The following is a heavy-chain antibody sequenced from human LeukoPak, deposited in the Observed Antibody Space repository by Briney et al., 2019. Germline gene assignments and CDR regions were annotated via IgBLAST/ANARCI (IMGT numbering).Heavy chain of an antibody. CDR1: GYTFTSYY. Sequence: ASVKVSCKASGYTFTSYYMHWVRQAPGQGLEWMGIINPSGGSTSYAQKFRGRVTMTRDTSTSTVYMELSSLRSEDTAVYYCARDAPLSDIVVVPAAHPYYYMDVWGKGTTVTVSS. D-gene: IGHD2-2*01. V-gene: IGHV1-46*01. CDR2: INPSGGST. CDR3: ARDAPLSDIVVVPAAHPYYYMDV. J-gene: IGHJ6*03.